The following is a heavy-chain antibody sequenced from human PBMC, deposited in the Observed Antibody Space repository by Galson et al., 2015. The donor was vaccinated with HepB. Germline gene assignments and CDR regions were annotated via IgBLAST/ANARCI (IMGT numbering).Heavy chain of an antibody. CDR1: GYTFTSYA. D-gene: IGHD2-21*01. CDR2: INAGNGNT. J-gene: IGHJ6*03. Sequence: SVKVSCKASGYTFTSYAMHWVRQAPGQRLEWMGWINAGNGNTKYSQKFQGRVTITRDTSASTAYMELSSLRSEDTAVYYCARASNGVVIAKGYMDVWGKGTTVTVSS. V-gene: IGHV1-3*01. CDR3: ARASNGVVIAKGYMDV.